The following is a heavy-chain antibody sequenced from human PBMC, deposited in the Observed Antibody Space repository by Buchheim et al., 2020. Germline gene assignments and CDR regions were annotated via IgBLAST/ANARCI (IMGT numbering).Heavy chain of an antibody. J-gene: IGHJ4*02. CDR2: ISSGSSYI. CDR3: ARGPVDTAMGIDY. V-gene: IGHV3-21*01. CDR1: GFTFSSYS. Sequence: EVQLVESGGGLVKPGGSLRLSCAASGFTFSSYSMNWVRQAPGKGLEWVSSISSGSSYIYYADSVKGRFTISRDNSKNSRYLHMNSLRAEDTAVYYCARGPVDTAMGIDYWGQGTL. D-gene: IGHD5-18*01.